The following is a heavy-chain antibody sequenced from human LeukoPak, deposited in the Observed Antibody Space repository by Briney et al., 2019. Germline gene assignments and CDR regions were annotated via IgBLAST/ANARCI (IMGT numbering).Heavy chain of an antibody. Sequence: SETLSLTCTVSGGSISSYYWSWIRQPPGKGLEWIGYIYYSGSTNYNPSLKSRVTISVDTSKNQFSLKLGSVTAADTAVYYCARDKCGGDCPINWFDPWGQGTLVTVSS. J-gene: IGHJ5*02. CDR3: ARDKCGGDCPINWFDP. CDR2: IYYSGST. D-gene: IGHD2-21*02. CDR1: GGSISSYY. V-gene: IGHV4-59*01.